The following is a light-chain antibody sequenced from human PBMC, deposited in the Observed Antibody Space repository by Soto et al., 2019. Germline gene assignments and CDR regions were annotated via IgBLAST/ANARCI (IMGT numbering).Light chain of an antibody. CDR2: RNN. J-gene: IGLJ3*02. CDR1: SSNIGSNY. Sequence: QSVLTQPPSASGTPGQRVTISCSGSSSNIGSNYVYWYQQLPGTAPKHLIYRNNQRPSGVPDRFSGSKSGTSASLAISGLRSEDEADYYCAAWDDSLSGNWVFGGGTKVTVL. CDR3: AAWDDSLSGNWV. V-gene: IGLV1-47*01.